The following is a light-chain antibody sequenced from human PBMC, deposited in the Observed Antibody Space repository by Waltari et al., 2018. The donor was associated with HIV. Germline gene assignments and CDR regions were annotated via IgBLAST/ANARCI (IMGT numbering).Light chain of an antibody. V-gene: IGLV1-47*01. CDR3: AAWDDSLSGVV. J-gene: IGLJ3*02. CDR2: RNY. CDR1: SSNIGINY. Sequence: QSVLTQPPSASGTPGQRVTISCSGSSSNIGINYIYWYQQLPGTAPKLLIFRNYHRPSGVPDRFSGSKSGTSASLAISGLRSEDEADYYCAAWDDSLSGVVFGEGTKLTVL.